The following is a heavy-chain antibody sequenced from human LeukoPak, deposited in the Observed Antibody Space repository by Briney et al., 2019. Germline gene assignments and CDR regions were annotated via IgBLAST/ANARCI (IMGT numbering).Heavy chain of an antibody. J-gene: IGHJ4*02. V-gene: IGHV1-18*01. Sequence: ASVKVSCKASGYTFTSYGISWVRQAPGQGLEWMGWISAYNGNTNYAQKLQGRVTMTTDTSTSTAYMELRSLRSDDTAVYYCARGSLGDIVLMVYAPFDYWGQGTLVTVSS. CDR2: ISAYNGNT. CDR1: GYTFTSYG. D-gene: IGHD2-8*01. CDR3: ARGSLGDIVLMVYAPFDY.